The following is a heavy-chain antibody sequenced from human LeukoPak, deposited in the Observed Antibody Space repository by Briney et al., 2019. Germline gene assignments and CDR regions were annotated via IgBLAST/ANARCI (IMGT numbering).Heavy chain of an antibody. CDR1: GFTFSSYA. CDR3: AKNGWLRSSGLWGDY. CDR2: FSGGDGSP. D-gene: IGHD5-12*01. J-gene: IGHJ4*02. V-gene: IGHV3-23*01. Sequence: GGSLRLSCVASGFTFSSYATTWFRQAPGKGLEWVSSFSGGDGSPYHADSVKGRFTISRDNSKSTLYLQMNSLRAEDTAIYYCAKNGWLRSSGLWGDYWGQGALVTVSS.